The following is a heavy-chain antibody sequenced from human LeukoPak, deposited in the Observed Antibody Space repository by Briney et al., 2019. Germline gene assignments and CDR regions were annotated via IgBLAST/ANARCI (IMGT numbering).Heavy chain of an antibody. CDR1: IFTFGSYA. D-gene: IGHD2-15*01. V-gene: IGHV3-23*01. Sequence: GGSLRLSCAASIFTFGSYALSWVRQAPGRGLEWVSAISGSGGSTDYADSVKGRFTISRDNAKNSLYLQMNSLRAEDTAVYYCAREWTAYCSGGSCYPPGGGWGQGTLVTVSS. J-gene: IGHJ4*02. CDR3: AREWTAYCSGGSCYPPGGG. CDR2: ISGSGGST.